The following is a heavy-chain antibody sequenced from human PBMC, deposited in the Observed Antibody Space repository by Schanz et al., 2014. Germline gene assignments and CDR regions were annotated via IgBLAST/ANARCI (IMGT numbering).Heavy chain of an antibody. CDR3: ATNSPFRMVRGSNAFDA. D-gene: IGHD3-10*01. V-gene: IGHV1-24*01. CDR1: GNTVSALA. J-gene: IGHJ3*01. CDR2: FDVEDGET. Sequence: QVQLLQSGSEVKKPGASVKVSCEISGNTVSALAMHWVRQAPGKGLEWLGGFDVEDGETIYAQKFQGRVTMTEDTSTETAYMELSGLRSGDTAVYYCATNSPFRMVRGSNAFDAWGQGTMVTVSS.